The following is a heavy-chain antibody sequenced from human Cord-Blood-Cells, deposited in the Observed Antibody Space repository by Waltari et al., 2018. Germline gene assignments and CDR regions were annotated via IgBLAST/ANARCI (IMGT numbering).Heavy chain of an antibody. Sequence: EVQLVESGGGLIQPGGSLRLSCAASGFTVSSNYMSWVRQAPGKGLRWVSVIYRGGSTYNADSVKGRFTISRDNSKNTLYLQMNGLRAEDTAVYYCARFFSWFGELCDAFDIWGQGTMVTVSS. J-gene: IGHJ3*02. CDR2: IYRGGST. D-gene: IGHD3-10*01. V-gene: IGHV3-53*01. CDR1: GFTVSSNY. CDR3: ARFFSWFGELCDAFDI.